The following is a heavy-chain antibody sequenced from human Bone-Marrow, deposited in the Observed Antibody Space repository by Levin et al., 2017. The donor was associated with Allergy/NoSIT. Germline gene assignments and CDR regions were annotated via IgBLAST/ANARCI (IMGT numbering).Heavy chain of an antibody. J-gene: IGHJ4*02. CDR2: MSPNRDNA. D-gene: IGHD5-12*01. CDR1: FYPFTLFS. V-gene: IGHV1-8*01. Sequence: ASVTFSFNTSFYPFTLFSLPFFLPSPLQFLYFICWMSPNRDNAGYAQKFQGRVTMTRNTSISTAYMELSSLRSEDTAIYYCARGELGSGYLFDYWGQGTLVTVSS. CDR3: ARGELGSGYLFDY.